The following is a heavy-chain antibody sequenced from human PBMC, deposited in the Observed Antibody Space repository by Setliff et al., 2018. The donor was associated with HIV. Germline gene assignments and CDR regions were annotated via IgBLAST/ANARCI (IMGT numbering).Heavy chain of an antibody. CDR1: GGSIRTGGYY. Sequence: SQTLSLPCSVSGGSIRTGGYYWSWSRRHAGEGLEWIGYIHNSGSTFYKPSLESRLTMSLDPSKNQFSLKLCSVTAADTAVYFCPRGRYFYYISDSVFDFWGQGALVTVSS. D-gene: IGHD3-9*01. CDR2: IHNSGST. CDR3: PRGRYFYYISDSVFDF. V-gene: IGHV4-31*02. J-gene: IGHJ4*02.